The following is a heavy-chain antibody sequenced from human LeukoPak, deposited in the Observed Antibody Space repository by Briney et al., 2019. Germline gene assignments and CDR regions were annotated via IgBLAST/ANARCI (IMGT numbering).Heavy chain of an antibody. D-gene: IGHD6-19*01. J-gene: IGHJ4*02. CDR2: IYNSGTT. V-gene: IGHV4-59*08. CDR3: ARRVSGWFYFDF. CDR1: GGSISSDY. Sequence: SETLSLTCIVSGGSISSDYWSWIRQPPGKGLEWIGHIYNSGTTKYNPSLKSRVTISADTSKNQFSLKLSSVTAADTAVYYCARRVSGWFYFDFWGQGALVTVSS.